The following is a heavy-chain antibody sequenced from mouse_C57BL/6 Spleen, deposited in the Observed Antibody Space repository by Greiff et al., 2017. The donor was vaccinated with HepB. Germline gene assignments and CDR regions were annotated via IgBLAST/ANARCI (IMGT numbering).Heavy chain of an antibody. Sequence: QVQLQQSGPELVKPGASVKISCKASGYAFSSSWMNWVKQRPGKGLEWIGRIYPGDGDTNYNGKFKGKATLTADKSSSTAYMQLSSLTSEDSAVYFCASLYYGNYVAYWGQGTLVTVSA. V-gene: IGHV1-82*01. CDR1: GYAFSSSW. CDR3: ASLYYGNYVAY. CDR2: IYPGDGDT. J-gene: IGHJ3*01. D-gene: IGHD2-1*01.